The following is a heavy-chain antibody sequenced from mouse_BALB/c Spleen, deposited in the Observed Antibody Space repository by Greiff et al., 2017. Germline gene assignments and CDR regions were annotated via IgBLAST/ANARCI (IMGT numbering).Heavy chain of an antibody. Sequence: EVKLVESGGGLVQPGGSLKLSCAASGFTFSSYGMSWVRQTPDKRLELVATINSNGGSTYYPDSVKGRFTISRDNAKNTLYLQMSSLKSEDTAMYYCARDGYQYYFDDWGQGTTLTVAS. CDR2: INSNGGST. V-gene: IGHV5-6-3*01. D-gene: IGHD1-2*01. CDR1: GFTFSSYG. CDR3: ARDGYQYYFDD. J-gene: IGHJ2*01.